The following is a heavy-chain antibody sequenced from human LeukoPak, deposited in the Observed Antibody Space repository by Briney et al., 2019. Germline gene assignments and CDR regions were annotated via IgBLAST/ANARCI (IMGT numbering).Heavy chain of an antibody. Sequence: GGTLRLSCAASGFTFSAYSMTWIRQAPGTGLEWVSFISSGSVDTLYADSVKGRFTISRDNAKNSLYLQMNSLTAEDTAVYYCVGPPCLRGGYCSTNSWGQGTLVTVDS. CDR1: GFTFSAYS. J-gene: IGHJ4*02. CDR2: ISSGSVDT. CDR3: VGPPCLRGGYCSTNS. D-gene: IGHD2-2*01. V-gene: IGHV3-11*03.